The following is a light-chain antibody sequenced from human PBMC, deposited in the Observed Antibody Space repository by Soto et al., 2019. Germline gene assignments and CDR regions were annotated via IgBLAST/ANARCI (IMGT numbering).Light chain of an antibody. CDR2: GAS. Sequence: RVMTQSAAILSVYPLKGSTLSCIASENVLTKVVWYQQKAGQAPRLLIYGASTRATGIPDRFSGSGSGTQFTLTISRLQSEDSAVYFCQQNNRWPNIPFGQ. V-gene: IGKV3-15*01. J-gene: IGKJ1*01. CDR1: ENVLTK. CDR3: QQNNRWPNIP.